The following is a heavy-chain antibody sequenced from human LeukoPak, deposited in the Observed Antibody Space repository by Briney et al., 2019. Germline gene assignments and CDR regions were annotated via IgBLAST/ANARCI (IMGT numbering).Heavy chain of an antibody. V-gene: IGHV3-74*01. CDR1: GFTFSSYW. D-gene: IGHD2-15*01. J-gene: IGHJ4*02. Sequence: PRGSLRHSCAASGFTFSSYWMHWVRQAPEKGLVWVSRINSDGRSTSYADSVNGRFTISRDNAKNTLYLQMNSVRAEDTAVYYCANRGGGFDYWGQGTLVTVSS. CDR3: ANRGGGFDY. CDR2: INSDGRST.